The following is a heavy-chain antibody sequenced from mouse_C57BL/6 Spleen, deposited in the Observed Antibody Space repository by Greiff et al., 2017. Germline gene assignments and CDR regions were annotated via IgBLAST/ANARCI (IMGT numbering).Heavy chain of an antibody. V-gene: IGHV1-81*01. CDR2: IYPRSGNT. Sequence: QVQLQQSGAELARPGASVKLSCKASGYTFTSYGISWVKQRTGQGLEWIGEIYPRSGNTYYNEQFKGKATLTADKSSSTAYMELRSLTSEDSAVYFCARYYYGRSLFAYWGQGTLVTVSA. CDR1: GYTFTSYG. D-gene: IGHD1-1*01. J-gene: IGHJ3*01. CDR3: ARYYYGRSLFAY.